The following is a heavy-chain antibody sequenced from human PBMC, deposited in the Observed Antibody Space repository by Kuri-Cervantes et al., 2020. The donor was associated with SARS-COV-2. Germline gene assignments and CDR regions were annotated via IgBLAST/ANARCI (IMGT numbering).Heavy chain of an antibody. D-gene: IGHD6-19*01. CDR3: AREGSGWYGEDYYYYGMDV. V-gene: IGHV4-61*01. CDR1: GGSISSSSYY. Sequence: GSLRLSCIVSGGSISSSSYYWSWIRQPPGKGLEWIGYIYYSGSTNYNPSLKSRVTISVDTSKNQFSLKLSSVTAADTAVYYCAREGSGWYGEDYYYYGMDVWGQGATVTVSS. CDR2: IYYSGST. J-gene: IGHJ6*02.